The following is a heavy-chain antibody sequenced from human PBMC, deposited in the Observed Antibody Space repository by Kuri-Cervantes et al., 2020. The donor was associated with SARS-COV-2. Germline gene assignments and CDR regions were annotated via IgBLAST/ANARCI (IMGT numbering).Heavy chain of an antibody. D-gene: IGHD3-16*01. Sequence: SETLSLTCTVSGGSISSGDYYWSWIRQPPGKGLEWIGDVHSSGSTNYNPSLKSRVTISVDTSRSQLSLTLHSVTAADTAEYFCARSQVLKHLDWSSKLSFRYYVDFWYKGTTVTVSS. CDR3: ARSQVLKHLDWSSKLSFRYYVDF. CDR2: VHSSGST. J-gene: IGHJ6*04. V-gene: IGHV4-61*08. CDR1: GGSISSGDYY.